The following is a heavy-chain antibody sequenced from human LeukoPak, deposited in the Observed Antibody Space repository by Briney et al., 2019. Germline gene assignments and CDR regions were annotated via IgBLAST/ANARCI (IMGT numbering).Heavy chain of an antibody. CDR3: ARGYCSGGSCYRPFDY. CDR2: IESDGSST. J-gene: IGHJ4*02. D-gene: IGHD2-15*01. Sequence: GESLRLSCAASGFTLSSYWMHWVRQAPGKGLVWVSRIESDGSSTSYADSVKGRFTISRDNAKNTLYLQMNSLRAEDTAVYYCARGYCSGGSCYRPFDYWGQGTLVTVSS. CDR1: GFTLSSYW. V-gene: IGHV3-74*01.